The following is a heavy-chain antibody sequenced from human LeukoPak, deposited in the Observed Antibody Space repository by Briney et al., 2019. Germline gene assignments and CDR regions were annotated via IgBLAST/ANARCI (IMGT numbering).Heavy chain of an antibody. CDR1: GYTFTSYG. J-gene: IGHJ4*02. V-gene: IGHV1-18*01. CDR3: ARERTPGSGYGVDY. CDR2: ISAYNGNT. Sequence: ASVKVSCKASGYTFTSYGISWVRQAPGQGLEWMGWISAYNGNTHYAQKVEGRVTMTTDTSTTTAYMELSRLRSDDTAVYYCARERTPGSGYGVDYWGQGTVVTVSS. D-gene: IGHD6-25*01.